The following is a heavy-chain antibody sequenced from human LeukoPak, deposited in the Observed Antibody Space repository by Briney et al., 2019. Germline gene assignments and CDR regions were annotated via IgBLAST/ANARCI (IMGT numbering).Heavy chain of an antibody. V-gene: IGHV3-74*01. CDR2: INTDGSST. CDR3: ARQSYYYDSSGYYHDY. Sequence: GGSLRLSCAASGFTFSTYWMHWVRQAPWEGLVWVSRINTDGSSTTYADSVKGRFTISRDNARNTLYLQVSSLRAEDASVYYCARQSYYYDSSGYYHDYWGQGTLVTVSS. J-gene: IGHJ4*02. CDR1: GFTFSTYW. D-gene: IGHD3-22*01.